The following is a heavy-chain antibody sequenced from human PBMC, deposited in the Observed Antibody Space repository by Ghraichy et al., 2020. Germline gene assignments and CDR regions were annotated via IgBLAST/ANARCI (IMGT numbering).Heavy chain of an antibody. D-gene: IGHD3-22*01. CDR2: IYYSGNT. J-gene: IGHJ4*02. CDR1: GGSVSSGGYY. V-gene: IGHV4-31*03. Sequence: SETLSLTCTVSGGSVSSGGYYWSWFRQHPGKGLEWIGNIYYSGNTSYNPSLKCRVTISVDTSENQFSLKLSSVTAADTAVYYCARRYYYDGPFYYWGQGTLVTVSS. CDR3: ARRYYYDGPFYY.